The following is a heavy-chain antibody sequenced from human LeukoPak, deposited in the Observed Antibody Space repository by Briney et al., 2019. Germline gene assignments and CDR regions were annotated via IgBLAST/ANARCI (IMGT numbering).Heavy chain of an antibody. V-gene: IGHV1-69*06. CDR1: GGTFSSYA. J-gene: IGHJ4*02. D-gene: IGHD3-22*01. CDR2: IIPIFGTA. Sequence: ASVKVSCKASGGTFSSYAISWVRQAPGQGLEWMGGIIPIFGTANYAQKFQGRVTITADKSTSTAYMELSRLRYDDTAVYYCARDTTDYDSSGYSPDYWGQGTLVTVSS. CDR3: ARDTTDYDSSGYSPDY.